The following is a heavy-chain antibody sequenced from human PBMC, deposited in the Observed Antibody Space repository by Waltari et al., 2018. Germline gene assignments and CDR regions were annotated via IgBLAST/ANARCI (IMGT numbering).Heavy chain of an antibody. Sequence: QVQMVESGGGVVQPGRSLRLSCAASGFTFSSYSIHWVRQAPGKGLEWVALMSYDGSSKYYAEAVKGRVTVSRDNSKNTVYLQLNSLRVEDTAVYYCAREDICRSTTCYTLDYWGLGTLVTVSS. CDR3: AREDICRSTTCYTLDY. CDR1: GFTFSSYS. CDR2: MSYDGSSK. V-gene: IGHV3-30*01. J-gene: IGHJ4*02. D-gene: IGHD2-2*02.